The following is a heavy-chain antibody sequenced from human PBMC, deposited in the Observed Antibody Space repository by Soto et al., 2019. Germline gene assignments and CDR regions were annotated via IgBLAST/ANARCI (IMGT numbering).Heavy chain of an antibody. J-gene: IGHJ4*02. CDR1: GGSISGRDSY. V-gene: IGHV4-39*01. CDR2: FHYSGST. D-gene: IGHD3-16*01. CDR3: ARGFGRSHFDY. Sequence: PSETLSLTCTVSGGSISGRDSYWGWIRQPPGKGLEWIGSFHYSGSTYYNPSLKSRVTISVDTSKNQLSLRVTSVTAADTAVYYCARGFGRSHFDYWGQGTLVTVSS.